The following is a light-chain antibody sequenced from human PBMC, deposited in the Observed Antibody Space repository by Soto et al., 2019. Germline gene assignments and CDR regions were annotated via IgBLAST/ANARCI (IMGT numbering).Light chain of an antibody. CDR1: QSISSY. Sequence: DIQMTQSPSSLSASVGDRVTITCRASQSISSYLNWYQQKPGKAPKVLIYAASSLQSGVPSRFSGRGSGTDFTLTISSLQPEDFATYYCQQSYSTPQTFGQGTKLEIK. J-gene: IGKJ2*01. CDR3: QQSYSTPQT. V-gene: IGKV1-39*01. CDR2: AAS.